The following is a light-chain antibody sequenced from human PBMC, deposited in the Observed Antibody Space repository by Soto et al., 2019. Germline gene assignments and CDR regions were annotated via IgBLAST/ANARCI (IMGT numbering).Light chain of an antibody. CDR2: DNS. J-gene: IGLJ2*01. Sequence: QSVLTQPPSVSGAPGQRVIISCSGSSSNIGANYISWYQQLPGTAPKVLIYDNSKRPSGIPDRFSASKSGTSATLVITGLQAGDEADYFCETWDSSLSVVLFGGGTKLTVL. CDR1: SSNIGANY. CDR3: ETWDSSLSVVL. V-gene: IGLV1-51*01.